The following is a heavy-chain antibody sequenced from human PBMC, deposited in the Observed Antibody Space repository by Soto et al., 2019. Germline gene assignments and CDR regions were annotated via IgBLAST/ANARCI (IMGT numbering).Heavy chain of an antibody. J-gene: IGHJ5*02. CDR1: GGSISSGGYS. Sequence: QLQLQESGSGLVKPSQTLSLTCGVSGGSISSGGYSWSWIRLPPGKGPEWIGSIYLSGSTYYNPSLKSRATISVDRSKNQFSLKLSSVTAADTAVYYCARVAGSGWYDAWGQGTLVTVSS. CDR2: IYLSGST. D-gene: IGHD6-19*01. V-gene: IGHV4-30-2*01. CDR3: ARVAGSGWYDA.